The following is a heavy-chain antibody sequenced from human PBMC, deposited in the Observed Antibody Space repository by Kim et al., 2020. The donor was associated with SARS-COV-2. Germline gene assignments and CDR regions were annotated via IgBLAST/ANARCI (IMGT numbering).Heavy chain of an antibody. CDR2: MNPNSGNT. CDR3: ARGKFQTRTIFGVVRRLWFDP. V-gene: IGHV1-8*01. Sequence: ASVKVSCKASGYTFTSYDINWVRQATGQGLEWMGWMNPNSGNTGYAQKFQGRVTMTRNTSISTAYMELSSLRSEDTAVYYCARGKFQTRTIFGVVRRLWFDPWGQGTLVTVSS. J-gene: IGHJ5*02. D-gene: IGHD3-3*01. CDR1: GYTFTSYD.